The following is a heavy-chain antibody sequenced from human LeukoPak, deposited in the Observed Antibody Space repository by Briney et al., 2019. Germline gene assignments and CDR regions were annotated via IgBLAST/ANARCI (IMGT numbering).Heavy chain of an antibody. CDR3: ARASYSYDINGWVPFDY. CDR1: GYTFTSYG. V-gene: IGHV1-18*01. Sequence: ASVKVSCKASGYTFTSYGISWVRQAPGQGLEWMGWISAYNGNTNYAQKLQGRVTMTTDTSTSTAYMEPRSLRSDDTAVYYCARASYSYDINGWVPFDYWGQGTLVTVSS. D-gene: IGHD3-22*01. CDR2: ISAYNGNT. J-gene: IGHJ4*02.